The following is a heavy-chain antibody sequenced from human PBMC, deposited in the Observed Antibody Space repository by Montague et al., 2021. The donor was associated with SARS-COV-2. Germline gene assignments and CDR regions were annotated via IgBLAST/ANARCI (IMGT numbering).Heavy chain of an antibody. J-gene: IGHJ4*02. CDR2: IHYRGTT. V-gene: IGHV4-59*08. CDR3: ARLRGPGGYLVFDY. D-gene: IGHD3-10*01. Sequence: SETLSLTCSVSNGSISGYYWTWIRQSPGKGLEWLAYIHYRGTTDYNPSLKSRVTLSVDTSKNQFSLTLTSLTAADTAIYYCARLRGPGGYLVFDYWGQGTLVTVSS. CDR1: NGSISGYY.